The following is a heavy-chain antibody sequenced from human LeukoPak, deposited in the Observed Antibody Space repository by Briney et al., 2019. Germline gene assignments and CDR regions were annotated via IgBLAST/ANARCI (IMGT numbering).Heavy chain of an antibody. Sequence: PGGSLRLSCAASGFTFSRYWMNWVRQAPGKGLVWVSRIKTGGSDTAYADSVKGRFTISRDNAVNTLYLQMNSLRVEDTAVYYCVRGSLRLPRSTPDYWGQGTLVTVSS. CDR3: VRGSLRLPRSTPDY. CDR2: IKTGGSDT. J-gene: IGHJ4*02. CDR1: GFTFSRYW. V-gene: IGHV3-74*01. D-gene: IGHD2-21*02.